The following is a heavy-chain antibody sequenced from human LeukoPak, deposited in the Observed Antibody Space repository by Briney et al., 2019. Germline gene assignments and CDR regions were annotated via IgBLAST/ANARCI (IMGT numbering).Heavy chain of an antibody. J-gene: IGHJ4*02. D-gene: IGHD5-18*01. CDR3: ARDYGYSLLFY. V-gene: IGHV1-3*01. Sequence: ASVKVSCKASGYTFTNFAIHWVRQAPGQRLEWMGWISAGSGNTKYSQKLQGRVTITRDTSASTAYMELSTLRSDDTAVYYCARDYGYSLLFYWGQGTLVTVSS. CDR1: GYTFTNFA. CDR2: ISAGSGNT.